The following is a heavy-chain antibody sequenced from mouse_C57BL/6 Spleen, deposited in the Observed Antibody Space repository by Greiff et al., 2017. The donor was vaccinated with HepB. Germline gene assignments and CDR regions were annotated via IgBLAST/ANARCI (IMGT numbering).Heavy chain of an antibody. J-gene: IGHJ3*01. CDR1: GYTFTSYW. Sequence: VQLQQPGAELVKPGASVKLSCKASGYTFTSYWMHWVKQRPGQGLEWIGMIHPNSGSTNYNERFKSKATLTVDKSSSTAYMQLSSLTSEDSAVYYCARSGIYYDYLFAYWGQGTLVTVSA. CDR2: IHPNSGST. V-gene: IGHV1-64*01. D-gene: IGHD2-4*01. CDR3: ARSGIYYDYLFAY.